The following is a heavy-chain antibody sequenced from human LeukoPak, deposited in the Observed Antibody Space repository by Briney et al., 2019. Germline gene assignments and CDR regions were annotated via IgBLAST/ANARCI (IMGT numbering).Heavy chain of an antibody. CDR3: ARVGLRYFDWLLYTPRAFDI. CDR1: GGSFSGYY. D-gene: IGHD3-9*01. V-gene: IGHV4-34*01. Sequence: PSETLSLTCAVYGGSFSGYYWSWIRQPPGKGLEWIGEINHSGSTNYNPSLKSRVTISVDTSKNQFSLKLSSVTAADTAVYYCARVGLRYFDWLLYTPRAFDIWGQGTMVTVSS. J-gene: IGHJ3*02. CDR2: INHSGST.